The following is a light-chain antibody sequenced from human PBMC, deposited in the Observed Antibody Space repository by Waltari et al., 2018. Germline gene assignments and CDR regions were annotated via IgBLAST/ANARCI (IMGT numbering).Light chain of an antibody. CDR1: SSDVGGYDY. CDR2: EVN. J-gene: IGLJ2*01. V-gene: IGLV2-8*01. CDR3: SSYVVNNYVV. Sequence: QSALTQPPSASGSPGPSVTISCTGTSSDVGGYDYVSWYQHHPGKVPKRLIYEVNKRPSGVPDRFSGSKSGNTASLTVSGLQAEDEADYYCSSYVVNNYVVFGRGTKLTVL.